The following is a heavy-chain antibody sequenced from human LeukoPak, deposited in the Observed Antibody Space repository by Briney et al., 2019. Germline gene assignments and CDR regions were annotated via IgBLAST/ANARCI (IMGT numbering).Heavy chain of an antibody. D-gene: IGHD2-8*01. V-gene: IGHV4-30-2*01. CDR3: ALGYCTNGVCPIIDY. Sequence: SETLSLTCAVSGGSISSGGYSWSWIRQPPGKGLEWIGYIYHSGSTYYNPSLKSRVTISVDRSKNQFSLKLSSVTAADTAVYYCALGYCTNGVCPIIDYWGQGTLVTVSS. CDR1: GGSISSGGYS. J-gene: IGHJ4*02. CDR2: IYHSGST.